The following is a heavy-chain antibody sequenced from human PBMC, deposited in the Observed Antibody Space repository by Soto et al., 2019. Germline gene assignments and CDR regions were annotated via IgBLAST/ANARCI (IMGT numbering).Heavy chain of an antibody. Sequence: PSETLSLTCAVYGGSFSGYYWSWIRQPPGEGLEWIGEINHSGSTNYNPSLKSRVTISVDTSKNQFSLKLSSVTAADTAVYCCASHPAAMEVYYGMDVWGQGTTVTVSS. CDR1: GGSFSGYY. D-gene: IGHD2-2*01. J-gene: IGHJ6*02. V-gene: IGHV4-34*01. CDR2: INHSGST. CDR3: ASHPAAMEVYYGMDV.